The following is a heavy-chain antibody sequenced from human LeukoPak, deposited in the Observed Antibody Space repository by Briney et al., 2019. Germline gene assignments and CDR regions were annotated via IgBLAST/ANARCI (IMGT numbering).Heavy chain of an antibody. CDR3: ARDRGDDSSGYYLD. CDR1: GFTFSRYN. Sequence: PGGSLRLSCAASGFTFSRYNLHWVRQAPGKGLEWVANIKQDGSEKYYVDSVKGRFTISRDNAKNSLYLQMNSLRAEDTAVYYCARDRGDDSSGYYLDWGQGTLVTVSS. V-gene: IGHV3-7*01. D-gene: IGHD3-22*01. CDR2: IKQDGSEK. J-gene: IGHJ4*02.